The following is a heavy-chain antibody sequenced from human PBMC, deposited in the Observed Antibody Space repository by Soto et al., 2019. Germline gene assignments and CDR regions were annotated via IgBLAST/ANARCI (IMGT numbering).Heavy chain of an antibody. CDR1: GFTFSSYA. D-gene: IGHD2-15*01. CDR2: ISGSGGST. V-gene: IGHV3-23*01. J-gene: IGHJ4*02. Sequence: QAGGSLRLSCAASGFTFSSYAMSWVRQAPGKGLEWVSAISGSGGSTYYADSVKGRFTISRDNSRNTLYLQMNSLRAEDTAVYYCAKAYQYCSGGSCDYWGQGTLVTVSS. CDR3: AKAYQYCSGGSCDY.